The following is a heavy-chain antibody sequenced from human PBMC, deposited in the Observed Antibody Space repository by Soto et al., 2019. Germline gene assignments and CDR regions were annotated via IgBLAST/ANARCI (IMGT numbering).Heavy chain of an antibody. J-gene: IGHJ6*02. V-gene: IGHV1-18*04. Sequence: QVQLLQSGAEVKKPGASVKVSCKASGYRFTTYGMTWGRLAPGQGLEWPGGVSTYNGNTDYAQNLQDRVTMTTETSTSTAYMEVTSLTSDDPAVYYCARGLGTNGLDVWGQGTTVTVSS. CDR1: GYRFTTYG. CDR2: VSTYNGNT. CDR3: ARGLGTNGLDV. D-gene: IGHD7-27*01.